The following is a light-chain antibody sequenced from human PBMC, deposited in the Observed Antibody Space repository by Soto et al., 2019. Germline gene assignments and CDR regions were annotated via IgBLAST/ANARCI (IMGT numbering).Light chain of an antibody. Sequence: QSALTQPRSVSGSPGQSVTISCTGTSSDVGHYNYVSLYQQHPGKAPKLMIYNVSKRPSGVPDRFSGSKSGNTASQTISRLQAEAEADYYCCSYAGSYSWVFGGGTKLTVL. J-gene: IGLJ3*02. CDR2: NVS. CDR1: SSDVGHYNY. V-gene: IGLV2-11*01. CDR3: CSYAGSYSWV.